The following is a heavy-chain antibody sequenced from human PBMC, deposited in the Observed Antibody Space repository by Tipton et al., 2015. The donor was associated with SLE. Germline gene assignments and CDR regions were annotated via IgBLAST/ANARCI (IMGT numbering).Heavy chain of an antibody. CDR1: GGSMRNYY. CDR2: IYHTGST. V-gene: IGHV4-59*01. J-gene: IGHJ4*02. CDR3: ARDVDRWLFRD. Sequence: TLSLTCTVSGGSMRNYYWSWIRQPPGKGLEWIGYIYHTGSTHYNPSLKSRLTISVDTSKNQFSLKLSSVTAADTALYYCARDVDRWLFRDWGQGTLVTVSS. D-gene: IGHD6-19*01.